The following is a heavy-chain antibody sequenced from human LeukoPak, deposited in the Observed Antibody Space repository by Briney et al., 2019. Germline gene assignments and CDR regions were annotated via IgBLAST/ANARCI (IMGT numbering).Heavy chain of an antibody. CDR1: GGSISSSSYY. J-gene: IGHJ4*02. D-gene: IGHD3-16*02. V-gene: IGHV4-39*07. CDR3: ARYRLGELSLGD. CDR2: IYYSGST. Sequence: PSETLSLTCTVSGGSISSSSYYWGWIRQPPGKGLEWIGSIYYSGSTYYNPSLKSRVTISVDTSKNQFSLKLSSVTAADTAVYYCARYRLGELSLGDWGQGTLVTVSS.